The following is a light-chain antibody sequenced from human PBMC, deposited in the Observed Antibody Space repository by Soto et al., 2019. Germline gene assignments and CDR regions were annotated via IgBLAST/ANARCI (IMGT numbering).Light chain of an antibody. J-gene: IGKJ1*01. CDR3: QQYDGSPPWT. Sequence: EIVLTQSPGTLSFSPGERATLSCRASQSVSSTSLAWYQQKPGQAPRLLIYGASNRATGITDRFSGSGSGTDFTLTISRLEPEDFAVYYCQQYDGSPPWTFGLGTKVEFK. CDR2: GAS. V-gene: IGKV3-20*01. CDR1: QSVSSTS.